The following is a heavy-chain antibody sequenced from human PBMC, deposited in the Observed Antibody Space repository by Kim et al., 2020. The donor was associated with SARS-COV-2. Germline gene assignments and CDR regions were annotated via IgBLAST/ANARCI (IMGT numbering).Heavy chain of an antibody. V-gene: IGHV1-18*01. CDR3: ARSRRAFGGVIDTYDY. Sequence: ASVKVSCKASGYTFTSYGISWVRQAPGQGLEWMGWISAYNGNTNYAQKLQGRVTMTTDTSTSTAYMELRSLRSDDTAVYYCARSRRAFGGVIDTYDYWGQGTLVTVSS. J-gene: IGHJ4*02. D-gene: IGHD3-16*02. CDR1: GYTFTSYG. CDR2: ISAYNGNT.